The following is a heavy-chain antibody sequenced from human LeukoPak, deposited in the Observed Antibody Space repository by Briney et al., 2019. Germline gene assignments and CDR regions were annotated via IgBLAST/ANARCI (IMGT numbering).Heavy chain of an antibody. CDR3: ARNTTVTDWYFDL. J-gene: IGHJ2*01. Sequence: PSETLSLTCTVSGGAISSSNHYWGWIRQPPGKGLEWIGSIYHSGSTVYNPSLKSRVAISVDTSRNQFSLKLSSVTASDTAVYYCARNTTVTDWYFDLWGRGTLVTVSS. CDR2: IYHSGST. CDR1: GGAISSSNHY. V-gene: IGHV4-39*01. D-gene: IGHD4-17*01.